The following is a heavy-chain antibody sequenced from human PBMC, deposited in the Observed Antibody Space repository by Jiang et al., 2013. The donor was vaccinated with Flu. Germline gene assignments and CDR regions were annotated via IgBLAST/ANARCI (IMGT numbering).Heavy chain of an antibody. CDR3: ARSAPRAYYYYGMDV. J-gene: IGHJ6*04. V-gene: IGHV4-59*08. Sequence: LLKPSETLSLTCTVSGGSISSYYWSWIRQPPGKGLEWIGYIYYSGSTNYNPSLKSRVTISVDTSKNQFSLKLSSVTAADTAVYYCARSAPRAYYYYGMDVWGKGTTVTVSS. CDR2: IYYSGST. CDR1: GGSISSYY.